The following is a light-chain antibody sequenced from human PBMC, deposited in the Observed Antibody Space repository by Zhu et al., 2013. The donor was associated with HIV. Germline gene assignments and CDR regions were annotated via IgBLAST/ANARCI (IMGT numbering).Light chain of an antibody. CDR1: QSVSSSY. CDR3: QQYGSSPPWT. Sequence: EIVLTQSPGTLSLSPGERATLSCRASQSVSSSYLAWYQQKPGQAPRLLIYGASSRATGIPDRFSGSGSGTDFTLTISRLEPEDFAXYYCQQYGSSPPWTFGQGTKVEVK. J-gene: IGKJ1*01. V-gene: IGKV3-20*01. CDR2: GAS.